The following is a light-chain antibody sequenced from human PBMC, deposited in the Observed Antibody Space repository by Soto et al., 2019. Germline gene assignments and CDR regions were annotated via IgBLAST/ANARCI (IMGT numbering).Light chain of an antibody. CDR1: QSVDRY. J-gene: IGKJ2*02. Sequence: EGVLTQSPDTLSLSPGETATLACRASQSVDRYVAWYQQKVGQAPRLLIYDADTRATGVGARFTGSGSATDFIRTSTSLEPEDSAVYYCQQRGKWPSTFGQVNKVELK. V-gene: IGKV3-11*01. CDR2: DAD. CDR3: QQRGKWPST.